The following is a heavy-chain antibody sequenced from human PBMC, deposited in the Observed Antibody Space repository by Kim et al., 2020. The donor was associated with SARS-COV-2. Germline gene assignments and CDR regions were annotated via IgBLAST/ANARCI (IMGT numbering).Heavy chain of an antibody. V-gene: IGHV3-33*08. J-gene: IGHJ5*02. CDR2: IWYDGSNK. CDR1: GFTFSSYG. D-gene: IGHD3-10*01. CDR3: ARDRTYYYGSGRPFHGGSWFDP. Sequence: GGSLRLSCAASGFTFSSYGMHWVRQAPGKGLEWVAVIWYDGSNKYYADSVKGRFTISRDNSKNTLYLQMNSLRAEDTAVYYCARDRTYYYGSGRPFHGGSWFDPWGQGTLVTVSS.